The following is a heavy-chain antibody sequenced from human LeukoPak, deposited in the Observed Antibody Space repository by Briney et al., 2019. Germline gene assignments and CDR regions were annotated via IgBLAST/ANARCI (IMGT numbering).Heavy chain of an antibody. CDR3: AREQNSLDAFDI. CDR2: IYHSGST. J-gene: IGHJ3*02. V-gene: IGHV4-38-2*02. D-gene: IGHD3-16*02. CDR1: GYSISSGYY. Sequence: PSETLSLTCTVSGYSISSGYYWGWIRQPPGKGLEWIGSIYHSGSTYYNPSLKSRVTISVDTSKNQFSLKLSSVTAADTAVYYCAREQNSLDAFDIWGQGTMVTVSS.